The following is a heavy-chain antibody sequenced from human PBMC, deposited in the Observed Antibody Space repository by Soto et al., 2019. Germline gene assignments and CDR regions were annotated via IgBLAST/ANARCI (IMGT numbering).Heavy chain of an antibody. Sequence: QLRESGTGLVKPAETLSLTCTVSGCSISRYYWCWIRQPAGKGLVWIGRISTSASSNYNPSLKSLVTMSADSSKKQFSLQLSSVTAADTAVYYCSREIVAGSGIWKYWGQGTLVTVSS. CDR2: ISTSASS. CDR3: SREIVAGSGIWKY. CDR1: GCSISRYY. V-gene: IGHV4-4*07. D-gene: IGHD3-10*01. J-gene: IGHJ4*02.